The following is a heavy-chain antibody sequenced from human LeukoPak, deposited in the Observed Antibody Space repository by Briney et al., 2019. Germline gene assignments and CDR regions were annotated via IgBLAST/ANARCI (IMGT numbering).Heavy chain of an antibody. Sequence: GGSLRLSCAASGFTFSSYAMSWVRQGPGKGLEWVSGISGSGGGTFYADSVEGRFTISRDNSQNTLYLQINSLRAEDTAVYSCARRALVVATSYWYFDLWGRGTLVTVSS. CDR3: ARRALVVATSYWYFDL. CDR1: GFTFSSYA. D-gene: IGHD2-15*01. CDR2: ISGSGGGT. J-gene: IGHJ2*01. V-gene: IGHV3-23*01.